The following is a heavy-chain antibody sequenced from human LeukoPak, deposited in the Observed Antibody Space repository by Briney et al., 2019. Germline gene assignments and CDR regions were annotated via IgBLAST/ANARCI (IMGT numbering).Heavy chain of an antibody. Sequence: SETLSLTCAVSGGSISSSNWWSWVRQPPGKGLEWIGEIYHSGSTNYNPSLKSRVTISVDKSKNQFSLKLSSVTAADTAVYYCARCGPYYDRSLLTYVTDVWGQGTTVTVSS. CDR3: ARCGPYYDRSLLTYVTDV. CDR1: GGSISSSNW. CDR2: IYHSGST. V-gene: IGHV4-4*02. D-gene: IGHD3-22*01. J-gene: IGHJ6*02.